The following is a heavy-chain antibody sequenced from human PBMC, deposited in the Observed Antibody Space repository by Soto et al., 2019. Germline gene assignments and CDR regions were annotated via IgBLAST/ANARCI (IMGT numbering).Heavy chain of an antibody. CDR2: IYYSGST. CDR1: GGSISSGGYY. CDR3: ARVGGDDYGDYYFDY. Sequence: SETLSLTCTVSGGSISSGGYYWSWIRQHPGKGLGWIGYIYYSGSTYYNPSLKSRVTISVDTSKNQLSLKLSSVTAADTAVYYCARVGGDDYGDYYFDYWGQGTLVTVSS. J-gene: IGHJ4*02. V-gene: IGHV4-31*03. D-gene: IGHD4-17*01.